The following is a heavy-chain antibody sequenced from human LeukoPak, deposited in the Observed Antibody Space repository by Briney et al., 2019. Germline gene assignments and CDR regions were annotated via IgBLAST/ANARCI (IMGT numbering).Heavy chain of an antibody. CDR3: SYFVGVGTPGLLYY. J-gene: IGHJ4*02. CDR1: GLTFSYYK. D-gene: IGHD2-2*01. V-gene: IGHV3-48*03. Sequence: GGPLSLFCAASGLTFSYYKLNGLRQAPGKGGEGVSYISSSGSNIHHAHSVKGRFNLPRDNPKNSLYLQMNRLRVEDTAVYYLSYFVGVGTPGLLYYWGQGTLVTVSS. CDR2: ISSSGSNI.